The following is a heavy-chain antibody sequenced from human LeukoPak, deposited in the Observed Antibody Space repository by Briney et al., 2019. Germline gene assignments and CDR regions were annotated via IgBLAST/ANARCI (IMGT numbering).Heavy chain of an antibody. J-gene: IGHJ4*02. V-gene: IGHV3-30-3*01. D-gene: IGHD3-22*01. Sequence: PGGSVRLSCAASVFTFSTYAMHWVREARGKGVEWVAVMSYDGSNKYYGDSVKGRFTISRDNSKSTLYLQMNNLRADDTAVYSCARDRAGYYDSSGPLDYWGQGTLVTVSS. CDR1: VFTFSTYA. CDR3: ARDRAGYYDSSGPLDY. CDR2: MSYDGSNK.